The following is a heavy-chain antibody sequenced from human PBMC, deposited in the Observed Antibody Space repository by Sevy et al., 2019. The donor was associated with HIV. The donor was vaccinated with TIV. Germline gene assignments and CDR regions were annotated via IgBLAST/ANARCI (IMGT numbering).Heavy chain of an antibody. CDR3: ARAGRLRLGELSSGPDY. V-gene: IGHV3-30*03. Sequence: GSLKISCTASGVNFNTYGMHWVRQAPGKGLEWLAIISYDGNKYYADSVEGRFTISRDNSRNTLYLQMNSLRTEDTAVFHCARAGRLRLGELSSGPDYWGPGTLVTVSS. CDR1: GVNFNTYG. D-gene: IGHD3-16*02. J-gene: IGHJ4*02. CDR2: ISYDGNK.